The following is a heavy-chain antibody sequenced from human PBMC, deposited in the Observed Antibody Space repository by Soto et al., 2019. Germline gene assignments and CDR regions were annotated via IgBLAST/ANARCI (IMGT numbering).Heavy chain of an antibody. D-gene: IGHD3-22*01. CDR3: ARGDYYDSSGPFSDAFDV. CDR1: GFTFSSYW. CDR2: IKPDGSEK. V-gene: IGHV3-7*04. J-gene: IGHJ3*01. Sequence: EVQLVESGGGWVQPGGSVRLSCAASGFTFSSYWMSWVRQAPGKGLEWVANIKPDGSEKYYVDSVKGRFTMSRDNAKTSLSRQRNSLRGEDKAVYYCARGDYYDSSGPFSDAFDVWGQGTMVTVS.